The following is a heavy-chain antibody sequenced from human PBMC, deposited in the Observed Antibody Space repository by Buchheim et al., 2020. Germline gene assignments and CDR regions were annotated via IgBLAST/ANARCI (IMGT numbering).Heavy chain of an antibody. V-gene: IGHV4-31*02. J-gene: IGHJ4*02. CDR1: GGSISSGGYY. D-gene: IGHD3-3*01. CDR3: ARTYYDFWSGYGNNFDY. Sequence: QVQLQESGPGLVKPSQTLSLTCTVSGGSISSGGYYWSWIRQHPGKGLEWIGYIYYSGSTYYNPSLKSRVTISVDPSKNHFSLKLSSVTAADTAVYYCARTYYDFWSGYGNNFDYWGQGTL. CDR2: IYYSGST.